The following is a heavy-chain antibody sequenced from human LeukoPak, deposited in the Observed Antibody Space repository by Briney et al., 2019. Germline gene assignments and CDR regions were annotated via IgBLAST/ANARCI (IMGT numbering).Heavy chain of an antibody. V-gene: IGHV4-34*01. Sequence: PSETLPLTCAVYGGSFSGYYWSWIRQPPGKGLEWIGEINHSGSTNYNPSLKSRVTISVDTSKNQFSLKLSSVTAADTAVYYCARGDYYDSSGYCQYYFDYWGQGTLVTVSS. D-gene: IGHD3-22*01. J-gene: IGHJ4*02. CDR2: INHSGST. CDR3: ARGDYYDSSGYCQYYFDY. CDR1: GGSFSGYY.